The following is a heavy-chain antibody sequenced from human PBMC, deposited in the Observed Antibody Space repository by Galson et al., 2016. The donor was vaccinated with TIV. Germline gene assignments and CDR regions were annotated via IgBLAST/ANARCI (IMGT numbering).Heavy chain of an antibody. J-gene: IGHJ4*02. D-gene: IGHD6-19*01. Sequence: SVKVSCKASGYTFSDYYMHWVRQAPGQGLEWMGWINPNTGGTNYAQKFQGWVSMTRDTSINTAYMELSRLKSDDTAGYYCARDDWYTSGSDYWGQGTQVTVSS. CDR3: ARDDWYTSGSDY. V-gene: IGHV1-2*04. CDR2: INPNTGGT. CDR1: GYTFSDYY.